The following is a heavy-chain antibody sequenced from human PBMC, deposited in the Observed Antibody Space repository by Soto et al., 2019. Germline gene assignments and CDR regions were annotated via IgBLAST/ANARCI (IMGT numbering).Heavy chain of an antibody. CDR3: ARESGGYDSSTRYGLDV. Sequence: SETLSLTCSVSGGSISSVGHYWTWIRQQPGKGLEWIGYIYYSGSTDYNPSPKSRVTISVDRSKNQFSLNLSSVTAADTAIYYCARESGGYDSSTRYGLDVWGQGTTVTVSS. CDR1: GGSISSVGHY. J-gene: IGHJ6*02. V-gene: IGHV4-31*03. CDR2: IYYSGST. D-gene: IGHD6-25*01.